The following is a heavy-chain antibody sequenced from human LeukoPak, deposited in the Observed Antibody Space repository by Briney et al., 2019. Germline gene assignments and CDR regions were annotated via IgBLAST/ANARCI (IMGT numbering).Heavy chain of an antibody. D-gene: IGHD3-9*01. CDR3: ARAHYDISIGNYYYGMDV. CDR2: IIPIFGTA. V-gene: IGHV1-69*13. Sequence: SVKVSCKASGYTFTSYGISWVRQAPGQGLEWMGGIIPIFGTANYAQKFQGRVTITADESTSTAYMELSSPRSEDTAVYYCARAHYDISIGNYYYGMDVWGKGTTVTVSS. CDR1: GYTFTSYG. J-gene: IGHJ6*04.